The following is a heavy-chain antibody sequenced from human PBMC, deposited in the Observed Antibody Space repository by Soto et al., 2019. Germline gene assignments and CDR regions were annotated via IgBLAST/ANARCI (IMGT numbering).Heavy chain of an antibody. J-gene: IGHJ5*02. CDR2: ISGSGGNT. Sequence: EVQLLESGGGLEQPGGSLRLSCAASGFTFSSHAMTWVRQAPGKGLEWVSSISGSGGNTYYADSVKGRFTISRDNSTNTLYLQMNGLRAEDTAVYYCARGGCSGGNCSPNWFDPWGQGTLVTVSS. V-gene: IGHV3-23*01. D-gene: IGHD2-15*01. CDR1: GFTFSSHA. CDR3: ARGGCSGGNCSPNWFDP.